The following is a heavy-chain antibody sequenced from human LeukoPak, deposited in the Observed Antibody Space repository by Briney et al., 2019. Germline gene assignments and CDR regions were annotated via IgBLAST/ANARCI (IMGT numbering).Heavy chain of an antibody. V-gene: IGHV3-30*02. CDR2: IRYDGNDK. J-gene: IGHJ4*02. CDR1: GFTFSYYG. D-gene: IGHD6-19*01. CDR3: ARETSGYSSGSFDY. Sequence: GGSLRLSCAASGFTFSYYGMHWVRQTPGKGLEWVAFIRYDGNDKFYADSVKGRFTISRENAKNSLYLQMNSLRAGDTAVYYCARETSGYSSGSFDYWGQGTLVTVSS.